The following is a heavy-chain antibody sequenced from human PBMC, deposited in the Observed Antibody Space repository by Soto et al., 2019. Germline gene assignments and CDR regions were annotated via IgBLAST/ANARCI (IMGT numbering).Heavy chain of an antibody. CDR2: ISYDGSNK. CDR3: AKDGTMVRGVTGHPPEFDY. D-gene: IGHD3-10*01. CDR1: GFTFSSYG. Sequence: GGSLRLSCAASGFTFSSYGMHWVRQAPGKGLEWVAVISYDGSNKYYADSVKGRFTISRDNSKNTLYLQMNSLRAEDTAVYYCAKDGTMVRGVTGHPPEFDYWGQGTLVTVSS. V-gene: IGHV3-30*18. J-gene: IGHJ4*02.